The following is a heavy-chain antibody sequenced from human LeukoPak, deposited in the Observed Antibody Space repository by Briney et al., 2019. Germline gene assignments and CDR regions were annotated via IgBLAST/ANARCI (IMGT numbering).Heavy chain of an antibody. Sequence: GGSLRLSCAASGFTFSSYAMSWVRQAPGKGLEWVSAISGSGGSTYYADSVKGRFTISRDNSKDTLYLQMNSLRAEDTAVYYCAKSLGYDFWSGYFAYWGQGTLVTVSS. CDR3: AKSLGYDFWSGYFAY. J-gene: IGHJ4*02. V-gene: IGHV3-23*01. CDR2: ISGSGGST. D-gene: IGHD3-3*01. CDR1: GFTFSSYA.